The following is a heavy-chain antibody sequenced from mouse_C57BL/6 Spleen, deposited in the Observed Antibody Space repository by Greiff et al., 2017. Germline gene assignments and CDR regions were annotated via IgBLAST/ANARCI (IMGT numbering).Heavy chain of an antibody. J-gene: IGHJ4*01. CDR2: ISAGGSYT. Sequence: DVKLVESGGGLVKPGGSLKLSCAASGFTFSSYAMSWVRQTPEKRLEWVATISAGGSYTYYPDNVKGRFTISRDNAKNNLYLQMSQLTSEDTAMYYYASDRDDYDGDYYAMDYWGQGTSVTVSS. CDR3: ASDRDDYDGDYYAMDY. V-gene: IGHV5-4*03. D-gene: IGHD2-4*01. CDR1: GFTFSSYA.